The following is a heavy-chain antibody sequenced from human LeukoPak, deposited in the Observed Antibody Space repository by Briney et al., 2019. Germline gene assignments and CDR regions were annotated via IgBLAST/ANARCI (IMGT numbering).Heavy chain of an antibody. CDR3: ARGAYCGGDCLNYFDY. D-gene: IGHD2-21*02. V-gene: IGHV3-20*01. Sequence: PGGSLRLSCAASGFTFDDYGMSWVRQAPGKGLEWVSGINWNGSSTGYADSVKGRFTISRDNAKNSLYLQMNSLRVEDTALYHCARGAYCGGDCLNYFDYWGQGTLVTVSS. J-gene: IGHJ4*02. CDR1: GFTFDDYG. CDR2: INWNGSST.